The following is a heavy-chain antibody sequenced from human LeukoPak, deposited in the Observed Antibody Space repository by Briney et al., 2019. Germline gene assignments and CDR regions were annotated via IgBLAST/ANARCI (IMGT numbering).Heavy chain of an antibody. V-gene: IGHV3-23*01. Sequence: SCKASGGTFSSYAMSWVRQAPGKGLEWVLAISGSGGSTYYADSVKGRFTISRDNSKNTLYLQMNSLRAEDAAVYYCAKDLGDIVVVTAIPYFDYWGQGTLVTVSS. CDR2: ISGSGGST. CDR1: GGTFSSYA. D-gene: IGHD2-21*02. CDR3: AKDLGDIVVVTAIPYFDY. J-gene: IGHJ4*02.